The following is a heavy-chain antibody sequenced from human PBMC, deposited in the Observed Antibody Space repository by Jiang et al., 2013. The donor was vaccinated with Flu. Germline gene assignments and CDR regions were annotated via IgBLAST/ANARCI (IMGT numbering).Heavy chain of an antibody. J-gene: IGHJ4*02. CDR1: GFTFGDHA. Sequence: LLESGGGVVQPGRSLRLSCAASGFTFGDHAMHWVRQVPGKGLEWVSGISWNSGSINYADSVKGRFTISRDNAKNSLYLQVNSLRAEDTAAYYCAREDEADFYFDYWGQGTLVTVSP. CDR3: AREDEADFYFDY. CDR2: ISWNSGSI. D-gene: IGHD3/OR15-3a*01. V-gene: IGHV3-9*01.